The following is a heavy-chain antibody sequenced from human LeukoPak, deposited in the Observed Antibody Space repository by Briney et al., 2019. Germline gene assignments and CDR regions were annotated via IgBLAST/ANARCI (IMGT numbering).Heavy chain of an antibody. CDR2: ISWNSGSI. Sequence: PGGSLRLSCAASGFTCDDYAMHWVRQAPGKGLEGVSGISWNSGSIGYADSVKGRFTISRDNAKTSLYLQMNSLRAEDMALYYCAKAPGSSSYIPWFDPWGQGTLVTVSS. V-gene: IGHV3-9*03. D-gene: IGHD6-13*01. CDR3: AKAPGSSSYIPWFDP. CDR1: GFTCDDYA. J-gene: IGHJ5*02.